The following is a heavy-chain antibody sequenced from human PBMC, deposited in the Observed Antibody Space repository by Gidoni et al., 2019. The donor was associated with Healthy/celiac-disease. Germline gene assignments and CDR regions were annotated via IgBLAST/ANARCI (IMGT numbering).Heavy chain of an antibody. CDR3: ARGPGYSNFYYYYYYMDV. D-gene: IGHD4-4*01. V-gene: IGHV4-31*03. Sequence: QVQLQESRPGLVKPSQTLYLTCTVSGGSISRGGYYWSWIRQHPGKGLEWIGYIYYSGSTYYNPSLKSRVTISVDTSKNQFSLKLSSVTAADTAVYYCARGPGYSNFYYYYYYMDVWGKGTTVTVSS. CDR2: IYYSGST. J-gene: IGHJ6*03. CDR1: GGSISRGGYY.